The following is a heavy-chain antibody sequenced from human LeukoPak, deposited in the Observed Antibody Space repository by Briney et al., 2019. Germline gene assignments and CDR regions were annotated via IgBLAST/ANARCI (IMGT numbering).Heavy chain of an antibody. V-gene: IGHV3-23*01. D-gene: IGHD2-2*01. J-gene: IGHJ4*02. CDR2: ISGSGGST. Sequence: GRSLRPSCAPSGLTFSSYVMSYVRQAPGPGLEWASAISGSGGSTYYAESVMGRFTISRYNYKNTLYLQMNSLRAEDTAVYYGAKYRSEVPAAIDYWGQGTLVTVSS. CDR3: AKYRSEVPAAIDY. CDR1: GLTFSSYV.